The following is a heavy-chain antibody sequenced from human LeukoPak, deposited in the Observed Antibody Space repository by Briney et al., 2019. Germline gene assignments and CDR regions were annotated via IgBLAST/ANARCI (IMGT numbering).Heavy chain of an antibody. D-gene: IGHD5-24*01. V-gene: IGHV3-48*01. CDR2: ISSSSSTI. CDR3: ARDRGATAHYFDY. CDR1: GFTFSSYS. J-gene: IGHJ4*02. Sequence: GGSLRLSCAASGFTFSSYSMNWVRQAPGKGLEWVSYISSSSSTIYYADSVKGRFTISRDNAKNSLYLQMNSLRAEDTAVYYCARDRGATAHYFDYWGQGTLVTVSS.